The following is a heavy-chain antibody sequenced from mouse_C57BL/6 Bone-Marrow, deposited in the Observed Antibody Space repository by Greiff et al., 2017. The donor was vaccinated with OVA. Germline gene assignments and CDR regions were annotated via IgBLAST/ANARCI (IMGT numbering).Heavy chain of an antibody. CDR2: ISSGSSTI. CDR1: GFTFSDYG. V-gene: IGHV5-17*01. Sequence: EVKLMESGGGLVKPGGSLKLSCAASGFTFSDYGMHWVRQAPEKGLEWVAYISSGSSTIYYADTVKGRFTISRDNAKNTLFLQMTSLRSEDTAMYYCARGGYYGSSLPWFAYWGQGTLVTVSA. CDR3: ARGGYYGSSLPWFAY. D-gene: IGHD1-1*01. J-gene: IGHJ3*01.